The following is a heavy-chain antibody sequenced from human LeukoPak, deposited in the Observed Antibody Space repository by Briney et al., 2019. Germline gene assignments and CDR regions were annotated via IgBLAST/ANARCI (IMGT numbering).Heavy chain of an antibody. D-gene: IGHD6-19*01. CDR2: IYYSGTT. V-gene: IGHV4-59*01. J-gene: IGHJ5*02. CDR1: GGSISTYY. Sequence: SEAVSLTCIVSGGSISTYYWSWIRQPPGKGLEWIGYIYYSGTTKYNPSLKSRVTISVDTSKNQFSLKVNSVAAADTAVNYCARGQPQRYSSGWYVNRFDPWGQGNLDTVSS. CDR3: ARGQPQRYSSGWYVNRFDP.